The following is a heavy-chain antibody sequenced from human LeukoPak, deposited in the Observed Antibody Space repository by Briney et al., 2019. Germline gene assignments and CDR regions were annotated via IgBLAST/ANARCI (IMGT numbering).Heavy chain of an antibody. D-gene: IGHD6-19*01. CDR2: ISAYNGNT. CDR3: ARGVISYSSGWDYFDY. J-gene: IGHJ4*02. V-gene: IGHV1-18*01. Sequence: ASVKVSCKASGYTFTSYGISWVRQAPGQGLEWMGWISAYNGNTNYAQKLQGRVTMTTDTSTSTAYMELSSLRSEDTAVYYCARGVISYSSGWDYFDYWGQGTLVTVSS. CDR1: GYTFTSYG.